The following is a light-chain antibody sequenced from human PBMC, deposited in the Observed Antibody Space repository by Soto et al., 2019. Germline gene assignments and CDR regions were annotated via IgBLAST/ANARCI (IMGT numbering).Light chain of an antibody. V-gene: IGLV4-69*01. CDR2: LNSDGSH. Sequence: QSVLTQSPSASASLGASVKVTCTLSSGHSSYAIAWHQQQPDKGPRYLMKLNSDGSHSKGDGIPDRFSGSSSGAERYLTISSLQSEDEADYYCQTWGTGPLVFGGGTKLTVL. CDR1: SGHSSYA. CDR3: QTWGTGPLV. J-gene: IGLJ2*01.